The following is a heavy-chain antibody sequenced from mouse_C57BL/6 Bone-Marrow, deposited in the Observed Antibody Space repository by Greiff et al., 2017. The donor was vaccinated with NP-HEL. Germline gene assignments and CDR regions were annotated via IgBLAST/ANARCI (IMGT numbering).Heavy chain of an antibody. Sequence: EVKLVESGGDLVKPGGSLKLSCAASGFTFSSYGMPWVRQTPDKRLEWVATISSGGSYTYYPDSVKGRFTLSRDNAKNTLYLQMSILKSEDTAMYYCARRTPPCYGSGSFAYWGQGTLVTVSA. CDR2: ISSGGSYT. J-gene: IGHJ3*01. CDR1: GFTFSSYG. V-gene: IGHV5-6*02. D-gene: IGHD1-1*01. CDR3: ARRTPPCYGSGSFAY.